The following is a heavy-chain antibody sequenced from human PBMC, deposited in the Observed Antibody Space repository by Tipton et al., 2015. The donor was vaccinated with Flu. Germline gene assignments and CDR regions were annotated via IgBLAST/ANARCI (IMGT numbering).Heavy chain of an antibody. CDR2: ISSSGSTI. CDR3: AREGDGLLWFREFHPLDY. D-gene: IGHD3-10*01. Sequence: SLRLSCAASGYTFSDYYMSWIRQAPGKGLEWVSYISSSGSTIYYADSVKGRFTISRDNAKNSLYLQMNSLRAEDTAVYYCAREGDGLLWFREFHPLDYWGQGTLVTVSS. CDR1: GYTFSDYY. V-gene: IGHV3-11*01. J-gene: IGHJ4*02.